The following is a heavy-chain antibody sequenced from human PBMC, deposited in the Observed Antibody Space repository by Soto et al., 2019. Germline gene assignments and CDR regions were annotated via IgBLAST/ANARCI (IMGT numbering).Heavy chain of an antibody. CDR2: ISYDGSNK. V-gene: IGHV3-30*03. J-gene: IGHJ6*02. CDR3: ARDFGSVDIVATTTHDQYGMDV. Sequence: PGGSLRLSCAASGFTFTSYGMHWVRQAPGKGLEWVAVISYDGSNKYYADSVKGRFTISRDNSKNTLYLQMNSLRAEDTAVYYCARDFGSVDIVATTTHDQYGMDVWGQGTTVTVSS. CDR1: GFTFTSYG. D-gene: IGHD5-12*01.